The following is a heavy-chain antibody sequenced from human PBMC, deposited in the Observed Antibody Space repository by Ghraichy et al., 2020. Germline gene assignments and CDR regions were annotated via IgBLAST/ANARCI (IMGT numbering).Heavy chain of an antibody. V-gene: IGHV4-30-2*01. CDR1: GGSISSGGYS. CDR2: IYHSGST. D-gene: IGHD6-19*01. Sequence: SETLSLTCAVSGGSISSGGYSWSWIRQPPGKGLEWIGYIYHSGSTYYNPSLKSRVTISVDRSKNQFSLKLSSVTAADTAVYYCARGGAVAGEKYYFDYWGQGTLVTVSS. J-gene: IGHJ4*02. CDR3: ARGGAVAGEKYYFDY.